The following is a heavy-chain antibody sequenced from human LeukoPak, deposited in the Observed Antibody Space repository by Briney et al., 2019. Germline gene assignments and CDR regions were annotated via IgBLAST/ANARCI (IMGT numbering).Heavy chain of an antibody. Sequence: PSETLSLTCTVSGGSISSSSYYWGWIRQPPGKGLEWIGSIYYSGSTYYNPSLKSRVTISVDTSKNQFSLKLSSVTAADTAVYYCATYYDSSGYYWLGAFDIWGQGTMVTVSS. CDR3: ATYYDSSGYYWLGAFDI. D-gene: IGHD3-22*01. CDR2: IYYSGST. J-gene: IGHJ3*02. V-gene: IGHV4-39*01. CDR1: GGSISSSSYY.